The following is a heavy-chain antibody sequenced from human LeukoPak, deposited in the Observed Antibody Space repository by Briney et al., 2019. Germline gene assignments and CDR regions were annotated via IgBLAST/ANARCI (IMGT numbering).Heavy chain of an antibody. Sequence: ASAKVSCKASGYTFTGYYMHWVRQAPGQGLEWMGWINPNSGGTNYAQKFQGRVTMTRDTSISTAYMELSRLRSDDTAVYYCARAGAGFYYGSGSPPDYWGQGTLVTVSS. V-gene: IGHV1-2*02. J-gene: IGHJ4*02. CDR2: INPNSGGT. D-gene: IGHD3-10*01. CDR1: GYTFTGYY. CDR3: ARAGAGFYYGSGSPPDY.